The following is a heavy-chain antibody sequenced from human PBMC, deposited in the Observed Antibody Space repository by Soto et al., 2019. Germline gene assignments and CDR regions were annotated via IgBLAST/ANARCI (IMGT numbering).Heavy chain of an antibody. J-gene: IGHJ6*02. Sequence: PSEPLSLTCAVSGGSISSSNWWSWVRQPPGKGLEWIGEIYHSGSTNCNPSLKSRVTISADKSKNQFSLKMSSVTAADTAVYYCARDRTPVTATRARYYYYGMDVWGQRNTVS. V-gene: IGHV4-4*02. CDR3: ARDRTPVTATRARYYYYGMDV. CDR1: GGSISSSNW. CDR2: IYHSGST. D-gene: IGHD2-15*01.